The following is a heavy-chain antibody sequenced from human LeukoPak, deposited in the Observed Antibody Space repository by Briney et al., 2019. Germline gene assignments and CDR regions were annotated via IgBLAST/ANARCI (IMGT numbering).Heavy chain of an antibody. CDR2: IIPIFGTA. J-gene: IGHJ4*02. D-gene: IGHD2-2*01. Sequence: SVKVSCKASGGTFSSYAISWVRQAPGQGLEWMGGIIPIFGTANYAQKFQGRVTITTGESTSTAYMELSSLRSEDTAVYYCARGTGGVPAAIFDYWGQGTLVTVSS. CDR3: ARGTGGVPAAIFDY. V-gene: IGHV1-69*05. CDR1: GGTFSSYA.